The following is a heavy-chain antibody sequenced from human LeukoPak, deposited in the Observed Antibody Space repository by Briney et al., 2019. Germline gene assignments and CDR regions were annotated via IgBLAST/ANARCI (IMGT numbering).Heavy chain of an antibody. CDR1: GFTFSSYS. CDR2: IGSSSSYI. CDR3: ATSLLRRPYYYGMDV. D-gene: IGHD3-22*01. Sequence: LGGSLRLSCAASGFTFSSYSMNWVRQAPGKGLEWVSSIGSSSSYIYYADSVKGRFTISRDNAKNSLYLQMNSLRDEDTAVYYCATSLLRRPYYYGMDVWGQGTTVTVSS. J-gene: IGHJ6*02. V-gene: IGHV3-21*01.